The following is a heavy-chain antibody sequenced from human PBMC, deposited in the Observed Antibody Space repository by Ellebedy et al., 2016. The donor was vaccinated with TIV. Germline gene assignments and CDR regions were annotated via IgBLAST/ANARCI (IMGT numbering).Heavy chain of an antibody. Sequence: AASVKVSCKASGYTFTGYYMHWVRQAPGQGLEWMGWINPNRGGTNYAQKFQGRVTMTRDTSISTAYMELSRLRSDDTAVYYCAREKGGKYYFDYWGQGTLVTVSS. CDR1: GYTFTGYY. CDR2: INPNRGGT. CDR3: AREKGGKYYFDY. J-gene: IGHJ4*02. V-gene: IGHV1-2*02.